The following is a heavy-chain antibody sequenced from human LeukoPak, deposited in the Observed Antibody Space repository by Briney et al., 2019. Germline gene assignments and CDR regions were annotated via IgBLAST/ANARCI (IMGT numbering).Heavy chain of an antibody. V-gene: IGHV4-59*08. J-gene: IGHJ4*02. Sequence: SETLSLTCTVSGGSISSHYWSWIRQPPGKGLEWIGYIYYSGSTNYNPSLKSRVTISVDTSKNQFPLKLSSVTAADTAVYYCATHGYCSGGSCFYAYWGQGTLVTVSS. CDR1: GGSISSHY. CDR3: ATHGYCSGGSCFYAY. D-gene: IGHD2-15*01. CDR2: IYYSGST.